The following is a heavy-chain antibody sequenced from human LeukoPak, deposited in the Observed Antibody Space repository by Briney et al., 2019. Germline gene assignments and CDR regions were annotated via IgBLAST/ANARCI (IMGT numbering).Heavy chain of an antibody. D-gene: IGHD5-24*01. J-gene: IGHJ4*02. V-gene: IGHV3-11*01. CDR2: ITSSGSTI. CDR1: GFTFSDYY. CDR3: AGRNAYNSAY. Sequence: PGGSLRLSCAASGFTFSDYYMSWIRQAPGKGLEWVSCITSSGSTIYYADSVKGRFTVSRDNAKNSLYLQMNSLRAEDTAVYYCAGRNAYNSAYWGQGTLVTVSS.